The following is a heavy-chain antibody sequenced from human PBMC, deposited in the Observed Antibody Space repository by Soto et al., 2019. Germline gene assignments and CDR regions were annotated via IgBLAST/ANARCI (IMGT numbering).Heavy chain of an antibody. CDR2: IYYSGST. CDR3: ARGEVQLERPHYYFAC. D-gene: IGHD1-1*01. Sequence: PSETLSLTCTVPGGSISSGGYYWSWIRQHPGKGLEWIGYIYYSGSTYYNPSLKSRVTISVDTSKNQFSLKLSSVTAADTAVYYCARGEVQLERPHYYFACWGQGTLVTVSS. V-gene: IGHV4-31*03. J-gene: IGHJ4*02. CDR1: GGSISSGGYY.